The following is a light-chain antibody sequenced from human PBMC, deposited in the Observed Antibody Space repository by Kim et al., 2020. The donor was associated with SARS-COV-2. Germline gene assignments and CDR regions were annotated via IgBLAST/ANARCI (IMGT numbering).Light chain of an antibody. CDR3: HQYGSSPWS. V-gene: IGKV1-5*01. CDR1: QSVSHY. CDR2: DAS. J-gene: IGKJ1*01. Sequence: DIQITQSPSTLSASVGDRVTITCRASQSVSHYLAWHQHKPGKAPKLLVYDASSLEGGVPSRFSGSGSGTELTLTITSLQPDDFATYYCHQYGSSPWSFGQGTKVDIK.